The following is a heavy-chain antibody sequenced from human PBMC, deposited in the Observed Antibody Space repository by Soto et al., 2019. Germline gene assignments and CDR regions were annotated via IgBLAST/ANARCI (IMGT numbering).Heavy chain of an antibody. J-gene: IGHJ4*02. CDR2: FGRVGDR. CDR1: GFTFSRHD. V-gene: IGHV3-13*04. D-gene: IGHD2-8*02. Sequence: EVQLVESGGGLVQPGGSLRLSCAASGFTFSRHDMHWVRQAAGKGLEWVSGFGRVGDRYHLDSVKGRFSVSRDDARNFLYLQMNSLTVEDTAVYYCASRYCTATDCPGIGFDFWGQGTLVTVSS. CDR3: ASRYCTATDCPGIGFDF.